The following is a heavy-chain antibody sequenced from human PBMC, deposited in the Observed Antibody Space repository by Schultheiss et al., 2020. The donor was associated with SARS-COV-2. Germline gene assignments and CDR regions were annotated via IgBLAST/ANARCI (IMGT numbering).Heavy chain of an antibody. D-gene: IGHD1-26*01. V-gene: IGHV1-69*05. Sequence: SVKVSCKASGGTFSSYAISWVRQAPGQGLEWMGGIIPIFGTANYAQKLQGRVTMTRDTSTSTVYMELSSLRSEDTAVYYCARYFNYPVGPYGMDVWGQGTTVTVSS. CDR3: ARYFNYPVGPYGMDV. CDR1: GGTFSSYA. J-gene: IGHJ6*02. CDR2: IIPIFGTA.